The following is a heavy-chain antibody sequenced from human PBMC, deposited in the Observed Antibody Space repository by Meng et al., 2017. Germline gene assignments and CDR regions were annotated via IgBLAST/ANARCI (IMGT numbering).Heavy chain of an antibody. CDR3: ARITLTGYYNYYGMDV. Sequence: SETLSLTCTVSGGSISSSSYYWGWIRQPPGKGLEWIGSIYYSGSTYYNPSLKSRVTISVDTSKNQFSLKLSSVTAADTAVYYCARITLTGYYNYYGMDVWGQGTTVTVSS. D-gene: IGHD3-9*01. V-gene: IGHV4-39*07. CDR2: IYYSGST. CDR1: GGSISSSSYY. J-gene: IGHJ6*02.